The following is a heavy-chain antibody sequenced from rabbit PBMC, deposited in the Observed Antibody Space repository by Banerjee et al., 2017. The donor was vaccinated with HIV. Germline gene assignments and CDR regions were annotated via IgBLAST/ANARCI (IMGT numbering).Heavy chain of an antibody. Sequence: QEQLKESGGGLVKPEGSLTLTCTASGFYFSSGYYMCWVRQAPGKGLEWIGCIVAGSSDSTYYASWAKGRFTISKTSSTTVTLQVTSLTAADTATYFCARAGGFENYFNLWGQGTLVTVS. D-gene: IGHD1-1*01. J-gene: IGHJ4*01. V-gene: IGHV1S45*01. CDR3: ARAGGFENYFNL. CDR1: GFYFSSGYY. CDR2: IVAGSSDST.